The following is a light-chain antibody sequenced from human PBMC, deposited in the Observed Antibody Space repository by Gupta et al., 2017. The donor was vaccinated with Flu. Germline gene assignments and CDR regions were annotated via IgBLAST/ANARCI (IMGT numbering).Light chain of an antibody. CDR1: QRGT. Sequence: PGTLSWSPGEAATLSCRASQRGTIAWYQQKPGQAPRLLIYGAYHRAAGITDRFSGSGAGTDFILTISRLEPEDFAVYYCQQYVTYHPGVTFGHGTKVDVK. CDR3: QQYVTYHPGVT. J-gene: IGKJ3*01. CDR2: GAY. V-gene: IGKV3-20*01.